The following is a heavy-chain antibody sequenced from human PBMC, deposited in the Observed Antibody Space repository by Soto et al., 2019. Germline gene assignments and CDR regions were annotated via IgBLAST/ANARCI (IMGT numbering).Heavy chain of an antibody. D-gene: IGHD6-13*01. CDR1: GGSISSYY. Sequence: QVQLQESGPGLVKPSETLSLTCTVSGGSISSYYWSWIRQPPGKGLEWIGYIYYSGSTNYNPSLKSRVTISVDTSKNQFSLKLSSVTAADTAVYYCARDAGVGGSSWYSWFDPWGQGTLVTVSS. J-gene: IGHJ5*02. CDR3: ARDAGVGGSSWYSWFDP. CDR2: IYYSGST. V-gene: IGHV4-59*01.